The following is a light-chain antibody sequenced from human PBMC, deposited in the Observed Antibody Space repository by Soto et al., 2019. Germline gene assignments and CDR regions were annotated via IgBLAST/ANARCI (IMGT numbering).Light chain of an antibody. CDR3: QHYNSYSEA. CDR2: KAS. CDR1: QTISSW. V-gene: IGKV1-5*03. Sequence: DIQMTQSPSTMSGSVGERVTIACRASQTISSWLAWYQQKPGKAPKLLIYKASTIKSGVPSRFSGSGSGTEFTLTISSLQPDDFATYYCQHYNSYSEAFGQGTKLDIK. J-gene: IGKJ1*01.